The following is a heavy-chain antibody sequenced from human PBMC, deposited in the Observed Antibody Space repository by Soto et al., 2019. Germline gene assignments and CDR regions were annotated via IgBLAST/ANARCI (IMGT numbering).Heavy chain of an antibody. CDR2: ISYDGSNK. D-gene: IGHD3-22*01. CDR3: APPYYDSSGS. V-gene: IGHV3-30*03. J-gene: IGHJ5*02. Sequence: QVQVVESGGGVVQPGRSLRLSCAASGFTFSSYGMHWVRQAPGKGLEWVAVISYDGSNKYYADSVKGRFTISRDNSKNTLYLQMNSLRAEDTAVYYCAPPYYDSSGSWGQGTLVTVSS. CDR1: GFTFSSYG.